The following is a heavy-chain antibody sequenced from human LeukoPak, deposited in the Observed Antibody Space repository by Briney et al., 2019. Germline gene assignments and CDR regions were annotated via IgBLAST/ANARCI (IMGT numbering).Heavy chain of an antibody. V-gene: IGHV3-74*01. J-gene: IGHJ4*02. Sequence: GGSLRLSCAASGFTFSSYWMHWVRQAPGKGLVRVSRINSDGSSISYADSVKGRLSISRDNAKNTLYLQMNSLRAEDTAVYYCARARGGDSLFDYWGQGTLVTVSS. CDR1: GFTFSSYW. CDR3: ARARGGDSLFDY. CDR2: INSDGSSI. D-gene: IGHD2-21*02.